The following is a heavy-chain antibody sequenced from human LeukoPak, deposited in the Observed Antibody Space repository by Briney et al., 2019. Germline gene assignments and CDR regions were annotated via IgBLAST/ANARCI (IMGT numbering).Heavy chain of an antibody. V-gene: IGHV4-4*08. CDR1: GGSISSYY. J-gene: IGHJ3*02. CDR3: ARERGAPASSGRRFFDI. CDR2: IYYSGST. Sequence: PSETLSLTCTVSGGSISSYYWSWIRQPPGKGLEWIGYIYYSGSTSYNPSLKSRVTISVDTSKNQFSLRLSSVTAADTAVYYCARERGAPASSGRRFFDIWGQGTMVTVSS. D-gene: IGHD6-19*01.